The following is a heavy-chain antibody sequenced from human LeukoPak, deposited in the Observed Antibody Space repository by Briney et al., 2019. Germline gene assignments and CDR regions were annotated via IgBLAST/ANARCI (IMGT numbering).Heavy chain of an antibody. CDR2: ISPNSGVT. V-gene: IGHV1-2*02. CDR3: AAERGGSYRLDY. CDR1: RYTFTAYY. J-gene: IGHJ4*02. D-gene: IGHD1-26*01. Sequence: GASVKVSCRASRYTFTAYYMHWVRQAPGQGLEWMGWISPNSGVTTYAQKFQGTVTMTRDTSITTDYMELSRLTSDDTAVYYCAAERGGSYRLDYWGQGTLVTVSS.